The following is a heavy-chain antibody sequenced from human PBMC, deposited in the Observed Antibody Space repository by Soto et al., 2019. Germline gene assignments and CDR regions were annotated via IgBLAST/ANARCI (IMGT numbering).Heavy chain of an antibody. J-gene: IGHJ6*02. V-gene: IGHV4-34*01. CDR2: INHSGST. CDR3: ARGLLLWFGELFQYYYGMDV. Sequence: QVQLQQWGAGLLKPSETLSLTCAVYGGSFSGYYWSWIRQPPGKGLEWIGEINHSGSTNYNPSLKIRVTISVDTSKNQFSLKLSSVTAADTAVYYCARGLLLWFGELFQYYYGMDVWGQGTTVTVSS. CDR1: GGSFSGYY. D-gene: IGHD3-10*01.